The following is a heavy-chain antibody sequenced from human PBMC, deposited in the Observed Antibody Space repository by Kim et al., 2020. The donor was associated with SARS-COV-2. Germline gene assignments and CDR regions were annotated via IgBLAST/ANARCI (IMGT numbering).Heavy chain of an antibody. D-gene: IGHD1-26*01. CDR3: ARSRGSYYDYYYYYGMDV. CDR2: ISSNGGST. Sequence: GESLRLSCAASGFTFSSYAMHWVRQAPGKGLEYVSAISSNGGSTYYANSVQGRFTISRDNSKNMLYLQMGSLRAEDMAVYYCARSRGSYYDYYYYYGMDVWGQGTTVTVSS. V-gene: IGHV3-64*01. J-gene: IGHJ6*02. CDR1: GFTFSSYA.